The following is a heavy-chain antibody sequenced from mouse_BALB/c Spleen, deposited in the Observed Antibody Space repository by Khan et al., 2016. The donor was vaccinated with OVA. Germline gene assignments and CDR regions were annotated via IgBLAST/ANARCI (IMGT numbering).Heavy chain of an antibody. Sequence: QVQLQQSGAELARPGASVKLSCKAPGYTFTDYYINWVKQRTGQGREWIGEISPGSGDTYYKERFKGKATLTAAKSSSTAVRQRSSVTSEASAVDVCARRKSSGCAFGNWDRGSLVTGSA. CDR3: ARRKSSGCAFGN. CDR1: GYTFTDYY. J-gene: IGHJ3*01. V-gene: IGHV1-77*01. CDR2: ISPGSGDT.